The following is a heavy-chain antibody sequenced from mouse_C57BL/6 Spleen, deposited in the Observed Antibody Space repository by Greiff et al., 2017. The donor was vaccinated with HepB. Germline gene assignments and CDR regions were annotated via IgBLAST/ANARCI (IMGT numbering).Heavy chain of an antibody. Sequence: EVQVVESEGGLVQPGSSMKLSCTASGFTFSDYYMAWVRQVPEKGLEWVANINYDGSSTYYLDSLKSRFIISRDNAKNILYLQMSSLKSEDTATYYCARDPYGSSYVHWYFDVWGTGTTVTVSS. D-gene: IGHD1-1*01. V-gene: IGHV5-16*01. CDR1: GFTFSDYY. CDR3: ARDPYGSSYVHWYFDV. CDR2: INYDGSST. J-gene: IGHJ1*03.